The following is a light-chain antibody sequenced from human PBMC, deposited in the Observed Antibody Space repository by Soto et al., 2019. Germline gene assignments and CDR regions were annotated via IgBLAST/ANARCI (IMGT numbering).Light chain of an antibody. J-gene: IGKJ1*01. Sequence: DIVLTQTPISSPVTLGQPASISCRSSQSLVYSDGNTYLSWLQQRPGQPQRLLIYQISNRFSGVPDRFSGSGAWTDVTLKISRVEAEDVGVYSCVQFSHFPRTFGQGTKVEIK. CDR2: QIS. CDR1: QSLVYSDGNTY. CDR3: VQFSHFPRT. V-gene: IGKV2-24*01.